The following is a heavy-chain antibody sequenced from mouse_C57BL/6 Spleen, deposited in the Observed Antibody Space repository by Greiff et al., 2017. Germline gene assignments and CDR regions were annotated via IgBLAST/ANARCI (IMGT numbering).Heavy chain of an antibody. D-gene: IGHD1-1*01. V-gene: IGHV1-54*01. CDR1: GYAFTNYL. CDR3: ARGSTTGVAHWYFDV. J-gene: IGHJ1*03. CDR2: INPGSGGT. Sequence: QVQLQQSGAELVRPGTSVKVSCKASGYAFTNYLIEWVKQRPGQGLEWIGVINPGSGGTNYNEKFKGKATLTADKSSSTAYMQLSSLTSEDSAVYFCARGSTTGVAHWYFDVWGTGTTVTVSS.